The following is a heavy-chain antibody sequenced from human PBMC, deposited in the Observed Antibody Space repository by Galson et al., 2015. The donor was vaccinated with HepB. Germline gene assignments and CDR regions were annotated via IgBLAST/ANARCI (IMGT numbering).Heavy chain of an antibody. Sequence: SVKVSCKASGYTFTSYGISWVRQAPGQGLEWMGWISAYNGNTNYAQKLQGRVTMTTDTSTSTAYMELRSLRSGDTAVYYCARDLCSGGSCYREAYYYYMDVWGKGTTVTVSS. CDR3: ARDLCSGGSCYREAYYYYMDV. CDR1: GYTFTSYG. D-gene: IGHD2-15*01. CDR2: ISAYNGNT. J-gene: IGHJ6*03. V-gene: IGHV1-18*01.